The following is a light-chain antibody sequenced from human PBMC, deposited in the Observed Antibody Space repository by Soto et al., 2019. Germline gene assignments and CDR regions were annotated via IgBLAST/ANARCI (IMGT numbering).Light chain of an antibody. CDR3: QQYNNWPPT. CDR1: QSVGSSD. CDR2: DAS. V-gene: IGKV3D-20*02. Sequence: EIVLTQSPATLSLSPGERATLSCRASQSVGSSDLAWYQQKPGQAPRLLIYDASSRAAGIPDRFSGSGSGTDFTLTISSLQSEDLAVYYCQQYNNWPPTFGRGTKVDIK. J-gene: IGKJ4*01.